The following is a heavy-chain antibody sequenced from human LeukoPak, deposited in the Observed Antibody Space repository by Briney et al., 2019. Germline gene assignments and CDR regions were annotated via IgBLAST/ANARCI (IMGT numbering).Heavy chain of an antibody. V-gene: IGHV4-34*01. Sequence: PSETLSLTCAVYGGSFSGYYWSWIRQPPGKGLEWIGEINHSGSTNYNPSLKSRVTISVDTSKNQFSLKLSSVTAADTAVYYCATSRWGRFGCWGQGTLVTVSS. D-gene: IGHD1-26*01. CDR3: ATSRWGRFGC. CDR2: INHSGST. J-gene: IGHJ4*02. CDR1: GGSFSGYY.